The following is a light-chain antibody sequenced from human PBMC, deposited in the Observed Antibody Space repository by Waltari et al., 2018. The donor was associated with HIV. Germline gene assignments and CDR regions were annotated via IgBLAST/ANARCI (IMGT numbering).Light chain of an antibody. J-gene: IGLJ2*01. CDR2: GNT. CDR1: RDDIGLYNF. Sequence: QSALTQPASVSGSPGQSITISCTGTRDDIGLYNFVSWYQKHPDKAPQLIIYGNTNRPSGVSYRLSGSKSDNTASLTISGLQAEDEADYYCSSFATSDTLLFGGGTKLTVL. V-gene: IGLV2-14*01. CDR3: SSFATSDTLL.